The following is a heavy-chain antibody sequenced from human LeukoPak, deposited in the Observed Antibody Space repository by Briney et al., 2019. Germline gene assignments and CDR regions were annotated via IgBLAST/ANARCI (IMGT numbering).Heavy chain of an antibody. CDR2: IGSDGRDK. CDR3: AKDLSSGGGYD. V-gene: IGHV3-30*02. CDR1: GFNFTNFV. D-gene: IGHD3-16*01. J-gene: IGHJ4*02. Sequence: GGSLRLSCAGSGFNFTNFVMHWVRQAPGKGLEWVSFIGSDGRDKHCADSVKGRFTISRDNSKNTVYLQMNRLRPDDTAVYYCAKDLSSGGGYDWGQGTLVTVSS.